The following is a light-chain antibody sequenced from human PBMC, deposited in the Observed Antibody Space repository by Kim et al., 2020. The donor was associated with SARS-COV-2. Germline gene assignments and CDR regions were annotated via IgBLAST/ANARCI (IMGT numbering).Light chain of an antibody. Sequence: SYELTQPPSVSVSPGQTASITCSGDKLGDKYACWYQQKPGQPPVLVIYQDSKRPSGIPERFSGSNSGNTATLTISGTQAMEEADYYCQAWDSSTAVFGGG. CDR1: KLGDKY. CDR2: QDS. V-gene: IGLV3-1*01. J-gene: IGLJ2*01. CDR3: QAWDSSTAV.